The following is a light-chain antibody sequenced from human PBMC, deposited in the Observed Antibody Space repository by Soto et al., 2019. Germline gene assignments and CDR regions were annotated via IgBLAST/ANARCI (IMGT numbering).Light chain of an antibody. CDR2: GAS. J-gene: IGKJ2*01. V-gene: IGKV3-20*01. CDR1: QSVSSSY. CDR3: QQYGISPPMYT. Sequence: EIVWTQSPGTLSLSPGERATLSCRASQSVSSSYLAWYQQAPGQAPRLLIYGASSRATGIPVRFSGSGSGTDFTLTISRLEPEDFAVYYCQQYGISPPMYTFGQGTKLEIK.